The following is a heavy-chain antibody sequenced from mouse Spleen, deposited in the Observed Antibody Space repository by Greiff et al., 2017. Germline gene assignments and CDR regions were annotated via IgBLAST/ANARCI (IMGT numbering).Heavy chain of an antibody. Sequence: QVQLKQPGAELVKPGASVKLSCKASGYTFTSYWMHWVKQRPGQGLEWIGMIHPNSGSTNYNEKFKSKATLTVDKSSSTAYMQLSSLTSEDSAVYYCAPSYYRRGLSCFDYWGQGTTLTVSS. CDR2: IHPNSGST. CDR3: APSYYRRGLSCFDY. CDR1: GYTFTSYW. V-gene: IGHV1-64*01. J-gene: IGHJ2*01. D-gene: IGHD1-1*01.